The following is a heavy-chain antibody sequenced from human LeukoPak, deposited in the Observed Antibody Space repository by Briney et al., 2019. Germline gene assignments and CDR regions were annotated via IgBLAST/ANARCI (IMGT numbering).Heavy chain of an antibody. V-gene: IGHV3-23*01. CDR3: ANRGDYDSSGYLRTY. CDR1: GFTFSSYA. CDR2: ISGSGGST. D-gene: IGHD3-22*01. J-gene: IGHJ4*02. Sequence: PGGSLRLSCAASGFTFSSYAMSWVRRAPGKGLEWVSAISGSGGSTYYADSVKGRFTISRDNSKNTLYLQMNSLRAEDTAVYYCANRGDYDSSGYLRTYWGQGTLVTVSS.